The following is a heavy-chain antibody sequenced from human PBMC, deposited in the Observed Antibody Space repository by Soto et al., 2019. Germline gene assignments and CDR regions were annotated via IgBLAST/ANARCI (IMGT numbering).Heavy chain of an antibody. J-gene: IGHJ3*02. CDR2: ISAYNGNT. D-gene: IGHD3-22*01. Sequence: ASVKVSCKASGYTFTSYGISWVRQAPGQGLEWMGWISAYNGNTNYAQKLQGRVTMTTDTSTSTAYMELRSLRSDDTAVYYCAGFTMIAPDLVFDIWGQGTMVTVSS. CDR1: GYTFTSYG. V-gene: IGHV1-18*01. CDR3: AGFTMIAPDLVFDI.